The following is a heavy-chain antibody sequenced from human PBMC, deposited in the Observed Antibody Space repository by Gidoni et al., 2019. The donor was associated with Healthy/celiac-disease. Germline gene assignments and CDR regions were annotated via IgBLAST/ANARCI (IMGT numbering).Heavy chain of an antibody. CDR2: ISSSSSYI. D-gene: IGHD6-6*01. J-gene: IGHJ6*02. Sequence: EVQLVESGGGLVKPGGSLRLSCAASGFTFSSYSMNWVRQAPGKGLEWVSSISSSSSYIYYADSVKGRFTISRDNAKNSLYLQMNSLRAEDTAVYYCARVIDSSSSGYYYGMDVWGQGTTVTVSS. CDR1: GFTFSSYS. V-gene: IGHV3-21*01. CDR3: ARVIDSSSSGYYYGMDV.